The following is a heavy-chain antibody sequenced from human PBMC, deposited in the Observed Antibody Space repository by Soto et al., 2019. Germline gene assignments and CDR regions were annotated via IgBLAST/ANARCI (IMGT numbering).Heavy chain of an antibody. V-gene: IGHV1-18*01. Sequence: QVQLVQSGAEVKKPGASVKVSCKASGYTFITYVISWVRQAPGQGLEWMGWISPYNGNTNYAQNLQGRVTMTTDTDTSTAYMERRSLRSDDTAVYYCARGGSGSYWVGWFDPWGQENLVTVSS. CDR1: GYTFITYV. CDR3: ARGGSGSYWVGWFDP. D-gene: IGHD3-10*01. CDR2: ISPYNGNT. J-gene: IGHJ5*02.